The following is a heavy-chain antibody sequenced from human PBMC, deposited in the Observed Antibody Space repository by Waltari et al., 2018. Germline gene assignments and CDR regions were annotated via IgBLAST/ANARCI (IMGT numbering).Heavy chain of an antibody. CDR3: ARSYYDFWSGYYFDY. CDR1: GGSIISYY. Sequence: QVQLQESGPGLVKPSETLSLTCTVSGGSIISYYWSWIRQPPGKGLEWIGYIYYSGSTNYNPSLKRRVTISVDTSKNQFSLKLSSVTAADTAVYYCARSYYDFWSGYYFDYWGQGTLVTVSS. CDR2: IYYSGST. D-gene: IGHD3-3*01. J-gene: IGHJ4*02. V-gene: IGHV4-59*08.